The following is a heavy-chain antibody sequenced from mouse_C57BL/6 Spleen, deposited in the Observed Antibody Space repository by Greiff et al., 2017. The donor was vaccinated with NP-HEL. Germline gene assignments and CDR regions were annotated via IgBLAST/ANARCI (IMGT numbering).Heavy chain of an antibody. CDR1: GFTFSDYG. V-gene: IGHV5-17*01. CDR3: ARGRSTMVTTDWYFDV. J-gene: IGHJ1*03. D-gene: IGHD2-1*01. CDR2: ISSGSSTI. Sequence: DVMLVESGGGLVKPGGSLKLSCAASGFTFSDYGMHWVRQAPEKGLEWVAYISSGSSTIYYADTVKGRFTISRDNAKNTLFLQMTSLRSEDTAMYYCARGRSTMVTTDWYFDVWGTGTTVTVSS.